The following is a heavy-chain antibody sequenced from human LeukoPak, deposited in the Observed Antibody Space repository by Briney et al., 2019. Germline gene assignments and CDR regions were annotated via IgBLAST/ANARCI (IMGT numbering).Heavy chain of an antibody. Sequence: PGGSLRLSXAASGFTFSDYYMSWVRQAPGKGLEWVGFIRSKAYGVTTEHAASVKGRFTISRDDSKSIAYLQMNSLKTEDTAVYYCSRADYYGSGSPISLDVWGKGTTVTVSS. CDR3: SRADYYGSGSPISLDV. V-gene: IGHV3-49*04. J-gene: IGHJ6*04. CDR1: GFTFSDYY. D-gene: IGHD3-10*01. CDR2: IRSKAYGVTT.